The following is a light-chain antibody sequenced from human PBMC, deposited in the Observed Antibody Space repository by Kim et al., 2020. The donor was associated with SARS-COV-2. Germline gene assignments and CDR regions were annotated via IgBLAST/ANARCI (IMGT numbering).Light chain of an antibody. Sequence: EVVLTQSPGPLSLSPGERATLSCRASQKISSNYLAWYQQKPGQAPRLLIFGASSRATGIPDRFSGRGSGTDFTLTISRLEPEDIAVYYCQQYGSSPWYTFGQGTKLEI. J-gene: IGKJ2*01. CDR2: GAS. CDR1: QKISSNY. CDR3: QQYGSSPWYT. V-gene: IGKV3-20*01.